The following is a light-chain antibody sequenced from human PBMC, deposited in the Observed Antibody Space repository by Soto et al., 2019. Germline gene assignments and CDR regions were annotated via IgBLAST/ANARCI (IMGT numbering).Light chain of an antibody. CDR2: TAS. V-gene: IGKV1-39*01. CDR1: QSISSS. Sequence: DIQMTQSPSSLSASVGDRVTITCRASQSISSSLNWYQQKPGKPPKLLIYTASTLQGGVPSRFSGSGSGTDFTLTISSLQPEDFATYYCQQSYNTPLTFGGGTKVEIQ. CDR3: QQSYNTPLT. J-gene: IGKJ4*01.